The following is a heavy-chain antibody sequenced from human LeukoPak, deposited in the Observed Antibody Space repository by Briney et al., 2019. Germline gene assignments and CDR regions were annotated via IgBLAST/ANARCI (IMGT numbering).Heavy chain of an antibody. J-gene: IGHJ4*02. CDR3: ARLVSQTEPRFDS. CDR2: INHSESS. CDR1: GGSFSDYY. V-gene: IGHV4-34*01. D-gene: IGHD6-13*01. Sequence: SETLSLTCAVYGGSFSDYYWTWIRQPPGRGLGWIGEINHSESSNYNPSLKSRVTILVDTSKNQFSLKLNSVTAADTAVYYCARLVSQTEPRFDSWGQGTLVTVSS.